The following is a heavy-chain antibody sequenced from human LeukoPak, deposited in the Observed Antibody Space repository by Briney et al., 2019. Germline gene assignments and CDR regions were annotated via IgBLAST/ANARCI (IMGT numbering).Heavy chain of an antibody. D-gene: IGHD1-26*01. CDR3: ARLYSGSY. Sequence: GRSLRLSCAASGFTFDDYGMHWVRQAPGKGLEWVSGISWNSGNIGYADSVKGRFTISRDNAKNSLYLQMNSLRAEDTAVYYCARLYSGSYWGQGTLVTVSS. J-gene: IGHJ4*02. CDR2: ISWNSGNI. V-gene: IGHV3-9*01. CDR1: GFTFDDYG.